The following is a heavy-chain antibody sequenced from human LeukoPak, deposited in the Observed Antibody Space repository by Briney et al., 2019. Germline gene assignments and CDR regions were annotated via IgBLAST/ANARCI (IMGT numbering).Heavy chain of an antibody. D-gene: IGHD1-1*01. V-gene: IGHV1-2*06. CDR3: ARGTEYYFDS. CDR2: INPNSGGT. J-gene: IGHJ4*02. Sequence: GASVKVSCKASGYTFTGYYMHWVRQAPGQGLEWMGRINPNSGGTTYAQKFQGRVTMTRDTAISTAYMDLTRLRSDDTAVYYCARGTEYYFDSSGQGTLVTVSS. CDR1: GYTFTGYY.